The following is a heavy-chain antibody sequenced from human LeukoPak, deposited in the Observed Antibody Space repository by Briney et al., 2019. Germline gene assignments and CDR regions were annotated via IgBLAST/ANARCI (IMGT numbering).Heavy chain of an antibody. V-gene: IGHV4-34*01. CDR3: ARRRASSSWSKSFDY. CDR2: INHSGST. D-gene: IGHD6-13*01. J-gene: IGHJ4*02. CDR1: GGSFSGYY. Sequence: PSETLSLTCAVYGGSFSGYYWSWIRQPPGKGLEWIGEINHSGSTNYNPSLKSRVTISVDTSKNQFSLKLSSVAAADTAVYYCARRRASSSWSKSFDYWGQGTLVTVSS.